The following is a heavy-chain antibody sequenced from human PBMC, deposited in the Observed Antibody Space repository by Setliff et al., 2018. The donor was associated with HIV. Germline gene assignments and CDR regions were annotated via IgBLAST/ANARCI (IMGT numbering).Heavy chain of an antibody. Sequence: ASVKVSCKASGYSFTSYSMHWVRQTPGQGLEWMGVINPRSGFRIYVQKIKGRVTMTWDTSTTTIYMELRSPTSDDTAVYYCAREDSVGGGCEYLGPGTLVTVSS. V-gene: IGHV1-46*01. CDR1: GYSFTSYS. CDR3: AREDSVGGGCEY. J-gene: IGHJ4*02. D-gene: IGHD3-10*01. CDR2: INPRSGFR.